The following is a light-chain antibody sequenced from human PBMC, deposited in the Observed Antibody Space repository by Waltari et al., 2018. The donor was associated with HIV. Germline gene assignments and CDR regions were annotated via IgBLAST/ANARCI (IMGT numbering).Light chain of an antibody. CDR1: RSNIGSKY. J-gene: IGLJ2*01. CDR2: RNN. V-gene: IGLV1-47*01. CDR3: TAWDDSLSGVV. Sequence: PGQRVTISCSGSRSNIGSKYVYWYQQLPGTAPKLLIYRNNQRPSGVPDRFSGSKSGTSASLAISGLRSEDEADYHCTAWDDSLSGVVFGGGTKLTVL.